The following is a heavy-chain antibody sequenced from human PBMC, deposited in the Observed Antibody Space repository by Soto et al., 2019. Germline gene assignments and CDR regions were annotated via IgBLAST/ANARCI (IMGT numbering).Heavy chain of an antibody. J-gene: IGHJ5*02. CDR3: TGAYYDINGYSLDP. D-gene: IGHD3-22*01. Sequence: ETLSLTCAVSGGSISSYYWSWIRQPPGKGLEWIGYIYYGGSINYNPSLKSRVIISVDTAKNQFSLRLSSVTAADTAVYYCTGAYYDINGYSLDPWGQGTSVTVSS. V-gene: IGHV4-59*01. CDR1: GGSISSYY. CDR2: IYYGGSI.